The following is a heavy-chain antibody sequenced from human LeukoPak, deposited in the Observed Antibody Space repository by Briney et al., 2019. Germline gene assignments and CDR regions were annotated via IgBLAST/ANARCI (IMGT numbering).Heavy chain of an antibody. J-gene: IGHJ4*02. CDR1: GFTFSSYD. CDR2: IGTAGDT. CDR3: ARVLGYSFDY. V-gene: IGHV3-13*01. Sequence: PGGSPRLSCAASGFTFSSYDMHWVRQATGKGLEWVSAIGTAGDTYYPGSVKGRFTITRENAKNSLYLQMNSLRAEDTAVYYCARVLGYSFDYWGQGTLVTVSS. D-gene: IGHD1-26*01.